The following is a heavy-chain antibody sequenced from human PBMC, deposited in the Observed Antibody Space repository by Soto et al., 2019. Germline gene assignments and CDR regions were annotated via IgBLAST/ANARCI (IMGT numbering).Heavy chain of an antibody. V-gene: IGHV3-30-3*01. CDR2: ISYDGSNK. CDR3: VRDRGIAVNATTYHYYYGMDV. CDR1: GFTFSSYA. Sequence: GGSLRLSCAASGFTFSSYAMHWVRQAPGKGLEWVAVISYDGSNKYYAESVKGRFTISRDNSKNPLYLQMNSLRAEDVVVYYCVRDRGIAVNATTYHYYYGMDVWGQGTTVTVSS. D-gene: IGHD6-19*01. J-gene: IGHJ6*02.